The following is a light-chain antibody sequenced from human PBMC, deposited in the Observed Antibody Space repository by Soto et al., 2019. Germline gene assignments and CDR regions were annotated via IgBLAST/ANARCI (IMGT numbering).Light chain of an antibody. J-gene: IGKJ4*01. Sequence: EIVLTQSPATLSLSPGERATLSCRVSQRVSRYFAWYQQKPGQAPRLLIYDASNRATDIPARFSGSGSGTDFTLTISSLEPEDFAVYYCQQRSVWPSTFGGGTPVHIK. CDR3: QQRSVWPST. V-gene: IGKV3-11*01. CDR2: DAS. CDR1: QRVSRY.